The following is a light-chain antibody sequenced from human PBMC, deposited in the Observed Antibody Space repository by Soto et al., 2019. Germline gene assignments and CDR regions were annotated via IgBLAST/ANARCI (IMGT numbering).Light chain of an antibody. V-gene: IGKV3-11*01. CDR1: QSVSSY. J-gene: IGKJ5*01. Sequence: IVLTQSPATLSLSPGERATLSCRASQSVSSYLAWYQQKPGQAPRLLIYDASNRATGIPARFSGSGSGTDFTLTISRLEPEDFAVYFCQQYGTPRSVTFGQGTRLAI. CDR3: QQYGTPRSVT. CDR2: DAS.